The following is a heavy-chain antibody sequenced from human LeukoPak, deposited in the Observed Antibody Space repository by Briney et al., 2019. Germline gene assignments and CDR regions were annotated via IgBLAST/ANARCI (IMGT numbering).Heavy chain of an antibody. D-gene: IGHD3-10*01. CDR3: ARHIVTAVRGVSDYYYYMDV. CDR1: GYSFTSYW. J-gene: IGHJ6*03. CDR2: IYPGDSDT. Sequence: PGESLKISCKGSGYSFTSYWIGWVRQMPGKGLEWMGIIYPGDSDTRYSPSFQGQVTISADKSISTAYLQWSSLKASDTAMYYCARHIVTAVRGVSDYYYYMDVWGKGTTVTVSS. V-gene: IGHV5-51*01.